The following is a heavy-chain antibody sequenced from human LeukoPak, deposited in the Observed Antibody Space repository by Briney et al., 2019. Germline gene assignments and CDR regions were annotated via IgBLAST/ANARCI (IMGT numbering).Heavy chain of an antibody. CDR2: ISYDGSNK. Sequence: GRSLRLSCAASGFTFSSYGMHWVRQAPGKGLEWVAVISYDGSNKYYADSVKGRFTISRDNAKNTVFLQMNGLRAEDTAVYYCAKVGISVASLPDWGQGTLVTVSS. J-gene: IGHJ4*02. D-gene: IGHD6-19*01. CDR3: AKVGISVASLPD. V-gene: IGHV3-30*18. CDR1: GFTFSSYG.